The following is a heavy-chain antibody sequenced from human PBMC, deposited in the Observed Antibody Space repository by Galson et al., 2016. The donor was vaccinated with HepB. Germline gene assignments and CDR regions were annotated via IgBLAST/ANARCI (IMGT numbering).Heavy chain of an antibody. CDR2: IWYDTRNK. V-gene: IGHV3-33*01. Sequence: SLRLSCAASGFTFSNYGMHWVRQAPGKGLEWVALIWYDTRNKFYSDSVKGRFTVSRDDSRNTLYLQMNSLRAEDTAVYFCARARTDHSGKWYLDYWGQGALVSVSS. D-gene: IGHD5-12*01. CDR3: ARARTDHSGKWYLDY. J-gene: IGHJ4*02. CDR1: GFTFSNYG.